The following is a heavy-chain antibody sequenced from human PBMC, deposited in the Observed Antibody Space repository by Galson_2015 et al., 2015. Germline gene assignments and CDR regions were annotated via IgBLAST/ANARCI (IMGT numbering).Heavy chain of an antibody. J-gene: IGHJ6*02. Sequence: SLRLSCAASGFTFSSYGMHWVRQAPGKGLEWVAVISYDGSNKYYADSVKGRFTISRDNSKNTLYLQMNSLRAEDTAVYYCAKERRYCSSTSCLYYYYGMDVWGQGTTVTVSS. CDR1: GFTFSSYG. CDR2: ISYDGSNK. CDR3: AKERRYCSSTSCLYYYYGMDV. D-gene: IGHD2-2*01. V-gene: IGHV3-30*18.